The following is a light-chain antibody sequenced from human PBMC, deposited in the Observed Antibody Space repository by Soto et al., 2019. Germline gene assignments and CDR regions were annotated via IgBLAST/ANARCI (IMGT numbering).Light chain of an antibody. V-gene: IGLV2-14*02. CDR3: SSFTSTTTYV. CDR2: EGS. J-gene: IGLJ1*01. Sequence: QSALTQPASVSGSPGQSITISCTGTSSDVGSYNLVSWYQQHPGKAPKLMIYEGSKRPSGVSNRFSGSKSGSTASLTISGLQAEDEADYYCSSFTSTTTYVFGTGTKVTV. CDR1: SSDVGSYNL.